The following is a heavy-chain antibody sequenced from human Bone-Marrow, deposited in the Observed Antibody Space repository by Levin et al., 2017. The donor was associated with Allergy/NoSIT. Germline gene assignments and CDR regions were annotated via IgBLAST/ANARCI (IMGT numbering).Heavy chain of an antibody. CDR3: AKDSRGYNVEGDALDV. D-gene: IGHD5/OR15-5a*01. CDR2: IAGVGTS. J-gene: IGHJ3*01. CDR1: GFTFSDFA. Sequence: PGASVKVSCAASGFTFSDFAMSWVRQAPGKAPQWVSGIAGVGTSYYADSVKGRFTISRDNSKKILYLDMNSLRAEDTAIYYCAKDSRGYNVEGDALDVWGQGTMVAVSS. V-gene: IGHV3-23*01.